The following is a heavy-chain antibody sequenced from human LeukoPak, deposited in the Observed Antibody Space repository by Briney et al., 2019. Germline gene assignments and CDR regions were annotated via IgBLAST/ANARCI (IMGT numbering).Heavy chain of an antibody. J-gene: IGHJ4*02. V-gene: IGHV5-51*01. Sequence: PGESLKISRRGSGYIFSDYWIGWVRQMPGRGLEWMGIIYAGDSDTRYMPSFQGQVTISADKSIDTAYLQWSSLKASDTAVYFCARERGYYCSTGSCYFDFWGQGTLVTVSS. CDR2: IYAGDSDT. D-gene: IGHD2-15*01. CDR1: GYIFSDYW. CDR3: ARERGYYCSTGSCYFDF.